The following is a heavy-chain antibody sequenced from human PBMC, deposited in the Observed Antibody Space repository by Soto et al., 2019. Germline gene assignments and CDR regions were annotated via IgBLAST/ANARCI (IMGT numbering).Heavy chain of an antibody. CDR3: ASAYASAH. Sequence: PGGSLRLSCAASGFIFSSYWMSWVRQAPGKGLEWVANIKQDGSEKYYVDSVKGRFTISRDNAKNSLYLQMNNLRAEDTAVYYCASAYASAHWGQGTLVTVSS. CDR2: IKQDGSEK. V-gene: IGHV3-7*02. J-gene: IGHJ4*02. D-gene: IGHD4-17*01. CDR1: GFIFSSYW.